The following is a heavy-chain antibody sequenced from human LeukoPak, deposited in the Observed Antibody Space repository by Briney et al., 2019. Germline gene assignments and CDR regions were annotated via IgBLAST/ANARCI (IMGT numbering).Heavy chain of an antibody. Sequence: GGSLRLSCAASGFTVFNCWMSWVRQAPGKGLEWVANINLDGSQKYYVDSLKGRFTISRDNAKNSLYLQMNSLRAEDTAVYYCARDVDYANPRHDYWGQGTLVTVSS. CDR3: ARDVDYANPRHDY. CDR2: INLDGSQK. V-gene: IGHV3-7*01. D-gene: IGHD4/OR15-4a*01. J-gene: IGHJ4*02. CDR1: GFTVFNCW.